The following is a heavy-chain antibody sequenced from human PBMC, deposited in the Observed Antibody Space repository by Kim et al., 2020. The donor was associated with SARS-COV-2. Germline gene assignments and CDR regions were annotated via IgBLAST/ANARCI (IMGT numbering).Heavy chain of an antibody. V-gene: IGHV4-39*01. J-gene: IGHJ5*02. Sequence: SETLSLTCSVSGASISGSSFHWGWIRQPPGKGLEGIGTIYYLGNTYYNPSLRSRVTISIDTSKKQLFLRLNSVTAADTANYYCARHAPPAAISRVIDPWGQGTLVTVSS. CDR3: ARHAPPAAISRVIDP. D-gene: IGHD2-2*01. CDR2: IYYLGNT. CDR1: GASISGSSFH.